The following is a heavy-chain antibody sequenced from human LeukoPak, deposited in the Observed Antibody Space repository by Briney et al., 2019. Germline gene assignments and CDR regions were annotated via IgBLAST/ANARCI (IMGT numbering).Heavy chain of an antibody. Sequence: GESLKSSGKGSGYSFPSYWIGWVRQTPGKDLEWMGIIYPGDSDTTYSPSFQGQVTISADKSISTAYLQWSSLKASDTAMYYCARPNYYGSGSPAGYWGQGTLVTVSS. CDR2: IYPGDSDT. CDR3: ARPNYYGSGSPAGY. J-gene: IGHJ4*02. V-gene: IGHV5-51*01. D-gene: IGHD3-10*01. CDR1: GYSFPSYW.